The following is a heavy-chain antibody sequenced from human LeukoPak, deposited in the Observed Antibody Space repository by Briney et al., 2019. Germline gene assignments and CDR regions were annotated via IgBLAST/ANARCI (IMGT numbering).Heavy chain of an antibody. J-gene: IGHJ4*02. V-gene: IGHV1-18*04. CDR3: ARVPPSAHQLFCSDY. CDR1: GYTFTNYG. D-gene: IGHD2-2*01. CDR2: ISANNGEI. Sequence: ASVKVSCTASGYTFTNYGISWVRQAPGQGLEWMSWISANNGEIRYAQNFQGRVTMTTDTSTTTAYMELRSLRSDDTAVYYCARVPPSAHQLFCSDYWGQGTQVTVSS.